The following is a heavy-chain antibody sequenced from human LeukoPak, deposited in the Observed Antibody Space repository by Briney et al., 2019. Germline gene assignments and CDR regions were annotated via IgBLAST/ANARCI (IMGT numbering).Heavy chain of an antibody. CDR2: ISAYNGNT. CDR3: STGLVGATSSDS. Sequence: ASVKVSCKASGYTFTSYGISWVRQAPGQGLEWMGWISAYNGNTNYAQKFQGRVTMTEDTSADTAYMMLTSLTSEDTAVYYCSTGLVGATSSDSWGQGTLVTVSS. D-gene: IGHD1-26*01. V-gene: IGHV1-18*01. CDR1: GYTFTSYG. J-gene: IGHJ4*02.